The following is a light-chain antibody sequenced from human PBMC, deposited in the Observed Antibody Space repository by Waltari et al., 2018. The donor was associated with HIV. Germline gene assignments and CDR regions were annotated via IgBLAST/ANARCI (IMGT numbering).Light chain of an antibody. V-gene: IGLV3-25*03. CDR2: KDS. Sequence: SYELTQPPSVSVSPGQTARITCSGDALPKQYAYWYQQKPGQAPVLVIYKDSERPSGIPERFSGSSSGTTVTLTISGVQAEYEADYYCQSADSSGTYWVFGGGTKLTVL. J-gene: IGLJ3*02. CDR1: ALPKQY. CDR3: QSADSSGTYWV.